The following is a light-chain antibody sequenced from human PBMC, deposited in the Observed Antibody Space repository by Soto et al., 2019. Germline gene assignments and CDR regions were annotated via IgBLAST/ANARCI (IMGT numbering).Light chain of an antibody. CDR3: QQSYSTPFT. V-gene: IGKV1-39*01. CDR2: AAS. J-gene: IGKJ3*01. Sequence: DIQMTQSPSSLPASVGDRVTITCRAGQSISSNLNWYQQRPGKAPELLIFAASSLQSGVPSRFSGRGSGTDFTLPISSLQPADFATYYCQQSYSTPFTFGPGTKVDLK. CDR1: QSISSN.